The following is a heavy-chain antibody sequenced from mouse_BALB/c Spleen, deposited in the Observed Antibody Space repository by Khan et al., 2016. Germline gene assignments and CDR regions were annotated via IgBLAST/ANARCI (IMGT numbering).Heavy chain of an antibody. V-gene: IGHV1-7*01. J-gene: IGHJ2*01. CDR3: ASYYGSSYLDY. CDR1: GYTFTSYW. Sequence: QVRLQQSGAELAKPGASVKMSCKASGYTFTSYWMHWVKQRPGQGLEWIGYINPSTGYTEYNQKFKDKATLTADKSSSTAYMQLSSLTSEDSAVYYCASYYGSSYLDYWGQGTTLTVSS. CDR2: INPSTGYT. D-gene: IGHD1-1*01.